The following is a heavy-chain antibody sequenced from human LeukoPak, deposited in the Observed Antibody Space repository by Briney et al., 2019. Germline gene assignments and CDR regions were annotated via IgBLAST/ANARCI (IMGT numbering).Heavy chain of an antibody. Sequence: GGSLRLSCAASGFTFSSYAMSWVRQAPGKGLEWVSAISGSGGSTYYADSVKGRFTISRDNSKNTLYLQMNSLRAEDTAVYYCAKVQEDYYDSSGYYYVSPRDFDYWGQGTLSPSPQ. J-gene: IGHJ4*02. CDR1: GFTFSSYA. V-gene: IGHV3-23*01. D-gene: IGHD3-22*01. CDR3: AKVQEDYYDSSGYYYVSPRDFDY. CDR2: ISGSGGST.